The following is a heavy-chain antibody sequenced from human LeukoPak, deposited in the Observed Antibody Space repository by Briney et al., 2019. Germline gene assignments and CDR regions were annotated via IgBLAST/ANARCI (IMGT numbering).Heavy chain of an antibody. CDR1: GFTFSSYS. D-gene: IGHD1-26*01. J-gene: IGHJ4*02. CDR3: ARAAVGAITFDY. V-gene: IGHV3-21*01. Sequence: GGSLRLSCAASGFTFSSYSMNWVRQAPGKGLEWVSSISSSSSYIYYADSVKGRFTISRDNAKNSLYLQMNSLRAEDTAVYYCARAAVGAITFDYWGQGTLVTVSS. CDR2: ISSSSSYI.